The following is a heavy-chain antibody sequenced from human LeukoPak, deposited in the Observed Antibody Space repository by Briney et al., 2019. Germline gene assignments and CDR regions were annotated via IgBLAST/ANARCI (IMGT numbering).Heavy chain of an antibody. D-gene: IGHD1-26*01. V-gene: IGHV3-23*01. CDR1: GLTFSSYA. Sequence: GGSLRLSCAASGLTFSSYAMSWVRQAPGKGLEWVSAISGSGGSTYYADSVKGRFTISRDNSKNTLYLQMNSLRAEDTAVYYCARGDSGSYYIGNYYYGMDVWGQGTTVTVSS. CDR3: ARGDSGSYYIGNYYYGMDV. J-gene: IGHJ6*02. CDR2: ISGSGGST.